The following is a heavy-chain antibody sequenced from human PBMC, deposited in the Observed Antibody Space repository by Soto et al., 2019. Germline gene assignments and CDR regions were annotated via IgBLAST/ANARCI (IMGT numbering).Heavy chain of an antibody. CDR1: GFTFSDYY. CDR2: ISSSSSYI. Sequence: GGSLRLSCAASGFTFSDYYMSWIRQAPGKGLEWVSSISSSSSYIYYADSVKGRFTISRDNAKNSLYLQMNSLRAEDTAVYYCARDPYDFWSGPIGQTASYYYGMDVWGQGTTVTVSS. J-gene: IGHJ6*02. D-gene: IGHD3-3*01. CDR3: ARDPYDFWSGPIGQTASYYYGMDV. V-gene: IGHV3-11*06.